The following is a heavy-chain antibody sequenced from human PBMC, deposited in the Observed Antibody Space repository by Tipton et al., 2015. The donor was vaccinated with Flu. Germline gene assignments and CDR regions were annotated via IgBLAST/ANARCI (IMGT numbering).Heavy chain of an antibody. J-gene: IGHJ2*01. CDR3: ARGPHDYGDKPWYFDL. D-gene: IGHD4-17*01. Sequence: QLVQSGTEVKKPGASVKVSCKASGYTFTSYGISWVRQAPGQGLEWMGWISAYNGNTNYAQKLQGRVTMTTDTSTSIAYMELRSPRSDDTAVYYCARGPHDYGDKPWYFDLWGRGTLVTVSS. CDR2: ISAYNGNT. V-gene: IGHV1-18*01. CDR1: GYTFTSYG.